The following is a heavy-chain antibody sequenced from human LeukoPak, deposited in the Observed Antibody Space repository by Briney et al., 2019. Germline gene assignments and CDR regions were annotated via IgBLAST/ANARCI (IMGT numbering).Heavy chain of an antibody. Sequence: GGSLRLSCAAAGFTVSSNYVSWVRRAPGKGLEWVSVIYSGGSTYYADSVRGRFTISRDKSKNTLYLQMNSLRVEDTAVYYCARGLYVDTTMPILYWGQGTLVTVSS. D-gene: IGHD5-18*01. CDR1: GFTVSSNY. CDR2: IYSGGST. CDR3: ARGLYVDTTMPILY. J-gene: IGHJ4*02. V-gene: IGHV3-53*01.